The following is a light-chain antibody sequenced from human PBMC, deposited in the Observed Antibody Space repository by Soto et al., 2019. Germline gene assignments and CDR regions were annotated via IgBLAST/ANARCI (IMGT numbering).Light chain of an antibody. CDR3: SSYTRSSTLV. CDR2: EVS. Sequence: QSALTQPASVSGSPGQSITISCTGTSCDVGGYNYVSWYQQHPGKAPKLMIYEVSNRPSGVSNRFSGSKSGNTASLTISGLQAEDEADYYCSSYTRSSTLVFGTGTKVTVL. J-gene: IGLJ1*01. CDR1: SCDVGGYNY. V-gene: IGLV2-14*01.